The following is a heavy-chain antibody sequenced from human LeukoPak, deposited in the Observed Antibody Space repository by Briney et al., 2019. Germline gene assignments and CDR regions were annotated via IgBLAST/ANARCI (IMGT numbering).Heavy chain of an antibody. V-gene: IGHV3-30*04. CDR3: APIVVVTASGY. Sequence: PGGSLTLSCAASVFFFSNYPMYWVRQAPCKGLEWVAVISYDGSNKYYADSVKGQFTISRDNSKNTLYLQMNSLRAEDTAVYYCAPIVVVTASGYWGQGTLVTVSS. D-gene: IGHD2-21*02. CDR2: ISYDGSNK. J-gene: IGHJ4*02. CDR1: VFFFSNYP.